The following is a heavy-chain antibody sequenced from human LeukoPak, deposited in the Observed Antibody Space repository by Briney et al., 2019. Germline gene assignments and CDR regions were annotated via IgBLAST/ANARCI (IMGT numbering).Heavy chain of an antibody. CDR1: GFTFSSYS. Sequence: GGSLRLSCAASGFTFSSYSMNWVRQAPGKGLEWVSSISSSSSYIYYADSVKGRFTISRDNSKNTLYLQMNSLRAEDTAVYYCARDSYYGNYEIDAFDIWGQGTMVTVSS. CDR3: ARDSYYGNYEIDAFDI. CDR2: ISSSSSYI. D-gene: IGHD4-11*01. J-gene: IGHJ3*02. V-gene: IGHV3-21*01.